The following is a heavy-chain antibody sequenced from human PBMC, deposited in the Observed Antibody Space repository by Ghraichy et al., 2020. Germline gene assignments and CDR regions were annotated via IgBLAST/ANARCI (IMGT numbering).Heavy chain of an antibody. CDR2: ISWNSGSI. Sequence: GGSLRLSCAASGFTFDDYAMHWVRQAPGKGLEWVSGISWNSGSIGYADSVKGRFTISRDNAKNSLYLQMNSLRAEDMALYYCAKDISSSWRSSDGMDVWGQGTTVTVSS. CDR3: AKDISSSWRSSDGMDV. D-gene: IGHD6-13*01. V-gene: IGHV3-9*03. CDR1: GFTFDDYA. J-gene: IGHJ6*02.